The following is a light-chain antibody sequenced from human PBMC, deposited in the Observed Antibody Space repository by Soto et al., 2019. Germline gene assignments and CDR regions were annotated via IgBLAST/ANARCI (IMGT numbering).Light chain of an antibody. CDR1: QSVSSY. CDR2: DAS. V-gene: IGKV3-11*01. Sequence: IVVPQSPATLSVSPGQRATLSCRASQSVSSYLAWYQQKPGQAPRLLIYDASNRATGIPARFSGSGSGTDFTLTISSLEPEDFAVYYCQQRSNWITFGQGTRLEI. J-gene: IGKJ5*01. CDR3: QQRSNWIT.